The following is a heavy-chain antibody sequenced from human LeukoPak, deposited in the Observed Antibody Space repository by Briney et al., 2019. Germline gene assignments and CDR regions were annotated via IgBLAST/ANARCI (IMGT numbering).Heavy chain of an antibody. Sequence: PGGSLRLSCAASGFTFSSYAMHWVRQAPGKGLEWVAVISYDGSNKYYADSVKGRFTISRDNSKNTLYLQMNSLRAEDTAVYYCAKDRRGGRGWTFDYWGQGTLVTVSS. J-gene: IGHJ4*02. V-gene: IGHV3-30*04. CDR2: ISYDGSNK. CDR1: GFTFSSYA. D-gene: IGHD6-19*01. CDR3: AKDRRGGRGWTFDY.